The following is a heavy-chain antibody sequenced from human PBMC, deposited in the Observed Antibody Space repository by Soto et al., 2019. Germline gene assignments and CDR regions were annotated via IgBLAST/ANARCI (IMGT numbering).Heavy chain of an antibody. CDR3: ASHSSSGVHYYYYYGMDV. Sequence: SVKVSCKASGGTFSSYAISWVRQAPGQGLEWMGGIIPIFGTANYAQKFQGRVTITADEFTSTAYMELSSLRSEDTAVYYCASHSSSGVHYYYYYGMDVWGQGTTVTVSS. CDR2: IIPIFGTA. CDR1: GGTFSSYA. J-gene: IGHJ6*02. D-gene: IGHD6-6*01. V-gene: IGHV1-69*13.